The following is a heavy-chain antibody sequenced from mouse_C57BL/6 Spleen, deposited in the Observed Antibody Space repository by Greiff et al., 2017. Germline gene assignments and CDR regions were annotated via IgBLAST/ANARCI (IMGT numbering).Heavy chain of an antibody. Sequence: EVQRVESGGGLVKPGGSLKLSCAASGFTFSDYGMHWVRQAPEKGLEWVAYISSGSSTIYYADTVKGRFTISRDNAKNTLFLQMTSLRSEDTAMYYCARGRYCGSRGDAMDYWGQGTSVTVSS. CDR1: GFTFSDYG. D-gene: IGHD1-1*01. J-gene: IGHJ4*01. CDR2: ISSGSSTI. V-gene: IGHV5-17*01. CDR3: ARGRYCGSRGDAMDY.